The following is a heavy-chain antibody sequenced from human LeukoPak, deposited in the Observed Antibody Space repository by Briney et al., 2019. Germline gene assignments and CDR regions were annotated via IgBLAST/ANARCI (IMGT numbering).Heavy chain of an antibody. CDR3: ARDSEASYYYYYMDV. CDR1: GGSISSHY. CDR2: IYYSGST. Sequence: SETLSLTCTVSGGSISSHYWSWIRQPPGKGLEWIGYIYYSGSTNYNPSLKSRVAISVDTSKNQFSLKLSSVTAADTAVYYCARDSEASYYYYYMDVWGKGTTVTVSS. J-gene: IGHJ6*03. V-gene: IGHV4-59*11.